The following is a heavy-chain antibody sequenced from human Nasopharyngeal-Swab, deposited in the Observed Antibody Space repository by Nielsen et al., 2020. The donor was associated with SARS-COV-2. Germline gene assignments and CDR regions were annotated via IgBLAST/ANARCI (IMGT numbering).Heavy chain of an antibody. Sequence: GESLKISCKGSGYGFTSYWIGWVRQMPGKGLEWMGIIYPGDSDTRYSPSFQGQVTISADKSISTAYLQWSSLKASDTAMYYCARHGTQGPYQAGAFDIWGQGTMVTVSS. CDR1: GYGFTSYW. CDR3: ARHGTQGPYQAGAFDI. CDR2: IYPGDSDT. V-gene: IGHV5-51*01. D-gene: IGHD1-26*01. J-gene: IGHJ3*02.